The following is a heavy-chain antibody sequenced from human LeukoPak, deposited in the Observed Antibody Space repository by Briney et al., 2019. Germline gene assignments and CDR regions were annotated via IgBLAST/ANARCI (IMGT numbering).Heavy chain of an antibody. CDR3: ARREYCSTSSCSGCLDY. Sequence: GESLNISCEASGYSFTSHWIGWVRQMPGKGLEWMGIIYPGDSDTRYSPSFQGQVTISVDKSISTAYLQWKSLKAADTAMYYCARREYCSTSSCSGCLDYWGQGTLVTVSS. V-gene: IGHV5-51*01. D-gene: IGHD2-2*01. CDR2: IYPGDSDT. CDR1: GYSFTSHW. J-gene: IGHJ4*02.